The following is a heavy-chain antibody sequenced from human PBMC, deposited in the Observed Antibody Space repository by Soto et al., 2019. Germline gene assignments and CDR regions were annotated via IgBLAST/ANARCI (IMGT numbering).Heavy chain of an antibody. J-gene: IGHJ4*02. CDR2: ISGSGVRT. CDR1: GFRFSDHS. V-gene: IGHV3-23*04. Sequence: VESGGGLVYPGGSLRLSCLASGFRFSDHSMIWVRQAPGKGLQWVSTISGSGVRTYYADSVKGRFTISRGNSKNTLFLQMNSLRADDTAVYFCAAVMGSDYDYVWGSLSFDHWGQGALVTVST. CDR3: AAVMGSDYDYVWGSLSFDH. D-gene: IGHD3-16*01.